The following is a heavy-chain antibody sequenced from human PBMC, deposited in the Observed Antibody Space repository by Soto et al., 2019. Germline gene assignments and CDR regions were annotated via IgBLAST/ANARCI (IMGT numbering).Heavy chain of an antibody. CDR3: ARQGVSGSTWDYYGIEG. V-gene: IGHV5-51*01. CDR2: IYPGDSDT. Sequence: ESMKISCKGPGYSFSNYWIGWVRQMPGKGLEWMGVIYPGDSDTRYGPSFQGQVTISVDKSISTAYLQWSSLKASGSATYYCARQGVSGSTWDYYGIEGWGEGSTGTVLS. D-gene: IGHD1-26*01. CDR1: GYSFSNYW. J-gene: IGHJ6*04.